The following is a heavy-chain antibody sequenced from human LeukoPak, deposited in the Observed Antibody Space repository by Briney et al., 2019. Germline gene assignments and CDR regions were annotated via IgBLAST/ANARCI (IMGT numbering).Heavy chain of an antibody. CDR3: ARLTEQCNY. V-gene: IGHV4-38-2*01. D-gene: IGHD6-19*01. CDR2: IYHSGST. Sequence: SETLSLTCAVSGYSISSGYYWGWIRQPPGKGLEWIGSIYHSGSTYYNPPLKSRVTISVDTSKNQFSLKLSSVTAADTAVYYCARLTEQCNYWGQGTLVTVSS. J-gene: IGHJ4*02. CDR1: GYSISSGYY.